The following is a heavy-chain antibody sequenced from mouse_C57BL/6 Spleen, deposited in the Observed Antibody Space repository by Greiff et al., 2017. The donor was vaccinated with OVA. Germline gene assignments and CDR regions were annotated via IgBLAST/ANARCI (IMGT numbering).Heavy chain of an antibody. CDR2: INPSTGGT. CDR3: ARKDDGYYTWFAY. V-gene: IGHV1-42*01. J-gene: IGHJ3*01. D-gene: IGHD2-3*01. Sequence: VQLKQSGPELVKPGASVKISCKASGYSFTGYYMNWVKQSPEKSLEWIGEINPSTGGTTYNQKFKAKATLTVDKSSSTAYMQLKSLTSEDSAVYYCARKDDGYYTWFAYWGQGTLVTVSA. CDR1: GYSFTGYY.